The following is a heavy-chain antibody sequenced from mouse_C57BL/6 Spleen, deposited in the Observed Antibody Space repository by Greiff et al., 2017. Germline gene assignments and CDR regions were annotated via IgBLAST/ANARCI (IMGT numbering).Heavy chain of an antibody. CDR3: ARGGYYGNYFDY. CDR1: GYTFTDYN. CDR2: INPNNGGT. D-gene: IGHD1-1*01. V-gene: IGHV1-22*01. J-gene: IGHJ2*01. Sequence: EVQLQQSGPELVKPGASVKMSCKASGYTFTDYNMHWVKQSHGKSLEWIGYINPNNGGTSYNQKFKGKATLTVNKSSSTAYMELRSLTSEDSAVXYCARGGYYGNYFDYGGQGTTLTVSS.